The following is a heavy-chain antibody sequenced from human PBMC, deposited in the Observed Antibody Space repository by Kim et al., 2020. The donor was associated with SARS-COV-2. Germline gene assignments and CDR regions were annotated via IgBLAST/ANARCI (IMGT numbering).Heavy chain of an antibody. CDR1: GGSISSAGYS. D-gene: IGHD1-7*01. Sequence: SETLSLTCAVSGGSISSAGYSWSWIRQPPGKGLECIGYIYHRGTTYYNPSLKSRVTMSVARSKNQFSLKLNSVTAADTAVYYCASRTTAFDYWGQGTLVTVSS. J-gene: IGHJ4*02. CDR2: IYHRGTT. CDR3: ASRTTAFDY. V-gene: IGHV4-30-2*01.